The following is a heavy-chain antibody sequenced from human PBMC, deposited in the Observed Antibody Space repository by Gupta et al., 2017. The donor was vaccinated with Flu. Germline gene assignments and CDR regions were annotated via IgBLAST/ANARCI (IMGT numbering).Heavy chain of an antibody. CDR3: ARDTVETD. Sequence: QVQLVESGGGVVQPGRSLRLSCAASGFSLSSYDMNWVRQAPGEGLGWVAVISYDGSNRYYADSVKGRFTISRDNSKNTLYLQMNSLRDEDTAVYYCARDTVETDWGQGTLVTVSS. CDR2: ISYDGSNR. CDR1: GFSLSSYD. J-gene: IGHJ4*02. V-gene: IGHV3-33*05. D-gene: IGHD2-21*02.